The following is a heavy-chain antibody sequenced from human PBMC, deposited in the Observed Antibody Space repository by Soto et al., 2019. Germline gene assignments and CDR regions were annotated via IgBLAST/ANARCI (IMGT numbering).Heavy chain of an antibody. CDR1: GGTFSSYA. CDR3: ASTDTAMPNPLDY. D-gene: IGHD5-18*01. Sequence: SVKVSCKASGGTFSSYAISWVRQAPGQGLEWMGGIIPIFGTANYAQKFQGRVTITADESTSTAYMELSSLRSEDTAVYYCASTDTAMPNPLDYWGQGTLVTVSS. CDR2: IIPIFGTA. V-gene: IGHV1-69*13. J-gene: IGHJ4*02.